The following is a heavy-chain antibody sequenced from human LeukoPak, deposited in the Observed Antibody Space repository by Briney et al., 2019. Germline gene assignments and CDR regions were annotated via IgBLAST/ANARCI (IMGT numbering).Heavy chain of an antibody. J-gene: IGHJ5*01. V-gene: IGHV3-23*01. Sequence: GSLRLSCAASGFTFSSYAMNWVRQAPGKGLEWVSAICSNDNNTYYADSVKGRFTISRDNPKNTLYLQMNSLRAEDTAVYYCAKAPREYCSSTSCPNWFDSWGQGTQVTVSS. CDR1: GFTFSSYA. CDR2: ICSNDNNT. CDR3: AKAPREYCSSTSCPNWFDS. D-gene: IGHD2-2*01.